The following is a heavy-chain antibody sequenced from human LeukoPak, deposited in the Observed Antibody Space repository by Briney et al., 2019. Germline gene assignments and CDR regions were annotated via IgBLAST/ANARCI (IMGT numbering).Heavy chain of an antibody. CDR3: ATSDGALFDY. Sequence: GGSLRLSCAASGFTFSTYIMNWVRQTPGKGLEWVSSIGTSTSYIYYADSVKGRFTISRDNAKNSLYLQMNRLRGEDTAVYHCATSDGALFDYWGQGTLVTVSS. J-gene: IGHJ4*02. V-gene: IGHV3-21*01. CDR1: GFTFSTYI. D-gene: IGHD4/OR15-4a*01. CDR2: IGTSTSYI.